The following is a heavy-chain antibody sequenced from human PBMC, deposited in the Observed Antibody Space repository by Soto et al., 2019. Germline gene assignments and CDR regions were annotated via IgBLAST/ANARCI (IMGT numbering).Heavy chain of an antibody. D-gene: IGHD2-15*01. V-gene: IGHV3-33*01. CDR3: ARDSAGGGNGNFQH. J-gene: IGHJ1*01. CDR1: GFTFSSYG. Sequence: QVQLVESGGGVVQPGRSLRLSCAASGFTFSSYGMHWVRQAPGKGLEWVAVIWYDGSKKYYADSVKGRFTISRDNSKNTLYLQMNSVRAEDTAVYYCARDSAGGGNGNFQHWGQGTLVTVSS. CDR2: IWYDGSKK.